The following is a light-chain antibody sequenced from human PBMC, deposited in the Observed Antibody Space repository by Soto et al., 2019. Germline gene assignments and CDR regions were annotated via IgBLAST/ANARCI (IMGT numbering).Light chain of an antibody. Sequence: DIQLTQSPSTLSGSVGDRVTITCRASQTISSWLAWYQQKPGKAPKLLIYKASTLKSGVPSRFSGSGSGTDFTLTISSLQPEDFATYYCQQYNSWTFGQGTKVDIK. CDR3: QQYNSWT. J-gene: IGKJ1*01. V-gene: IGKV1-5*03. CDR1: QTISSW. CDR2: KAS.